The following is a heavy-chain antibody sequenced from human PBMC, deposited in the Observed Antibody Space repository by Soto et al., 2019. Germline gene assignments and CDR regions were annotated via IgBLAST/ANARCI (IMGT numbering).Heavy chain of an antibody. CDR2: ISAYNGNT. CDR1: GYTFTSYG. V-gene: IGHV1-18*01. D-gene: IGHD6-19*01. Sequence: ASVKVSCKASGYTFTSYGISWVRQAPGQGLEWMGWISAYNGNTNYAQKLQGRVTMTTDTSTSTAYMELRSLRSDDTAVYYCARDCVAVAGTPYFQHWGQGTLVTVSS. J-gene: IGHJ1*01. CDR3: ARDCVAVAGTPYFQH.